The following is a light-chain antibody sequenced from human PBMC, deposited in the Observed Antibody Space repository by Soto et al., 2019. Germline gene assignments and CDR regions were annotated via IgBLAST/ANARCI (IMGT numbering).Light chain of an antibody. CDR3: QQYGTSRT. Sequence: EIVLTQSPGTLCLSPGERVTLSCRASQSVSSSYLAWFQQKPGQAPRLLIYGASNRATGIPDRFSGSGSGTDFSLTISRLEPEDFAVYYSQQYGTSRTFGQGTKVEIK. J-gene: IGKJ1*01. V-gene: IGKV3-20*01. CDR2: GAS. CDR1: QSVSSSY.